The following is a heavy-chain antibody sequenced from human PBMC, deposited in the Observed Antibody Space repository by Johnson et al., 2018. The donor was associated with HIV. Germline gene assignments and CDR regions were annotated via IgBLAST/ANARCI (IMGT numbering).Heavy chain of an antibody. J-gene: IGHJ3*02. V-gene: IGHV3-66*01. D-gene: IGHD3-16*01. Sequence: VQLVESGGGLVQPGGSLRLSCAASRFTVSSNYMTWVRQAPGKGLEWVSVIYSGGTTYYADSVKGRFTISRDTSENTVHLQMNDLRAEDTAVYYCAREALPRGLQSSFGGAFDIWGQGTMVTVSS. CDR1: RFTVSSNY. CDR3: AREALPRGLQSSFGGAFDI. CDR2: IYSGGTT.